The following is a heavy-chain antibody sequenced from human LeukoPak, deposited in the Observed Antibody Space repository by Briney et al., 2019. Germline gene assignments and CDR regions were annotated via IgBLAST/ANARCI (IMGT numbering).Heavy chain of an antibody. Sequence: GGSLRLSCAASGFSVSRNFMTWVRQAPGKGLEWVSIMYGDGSTYNADSVKGRFTISRDNSNNTVFLQMNSLRAEDTAVYYCSKSFETSGYSGPDAFEMWGQGTMVTVSS. J-gene: IGHJ3*02. V-gene: IGHV3-66*01. CDR3: SKSFETSGYSGPDAFEM. CDR1: GFSVSRNF. D-gene: IGHD3-22*01. CDR2: MYGDGST.